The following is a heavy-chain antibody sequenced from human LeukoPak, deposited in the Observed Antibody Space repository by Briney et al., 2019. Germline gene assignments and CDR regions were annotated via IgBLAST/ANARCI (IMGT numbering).Heavy chain of an antibody. Sequence: SETLSLTCTVSGGSISSSSHYWGWIRQPPGKGLEWIGSIYYSGSTYYNPSLKSRVTISVDTSKNQFSLKLSSVTAADTAVYYCARQIATGIYIAVAGPTDYWGQGTLVTVSS. V-gene: IGHV4-39*01. CDR1: GGSISSSSHY. D-gene: IGHD6-19*01. CDR2: IYYSGST. CDR3: ARQIATGIYIAVAGPTDY. J-gene: IGHJ4*02.